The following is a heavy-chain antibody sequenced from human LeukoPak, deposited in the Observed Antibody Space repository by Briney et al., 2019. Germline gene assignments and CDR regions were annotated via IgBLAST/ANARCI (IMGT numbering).Heavy chain of an antibody. D-gene: IGHD5-12*01. Sequence: PGGSLRLSCAASGFTVSSNFMSWVRQAPGKGLEWVSVIYSGGTTYCADSVKGRFTISRDISKNTLHLQMNSLRAEDTAVYYCARDGYGYNYMDVWGRGTTVTVSS. CDR3: ARDGYGYNYMDV. V-gene: IGHV3-53*01. CDR1: GFTVSSNF. CDR2: IYSGGTT. J-gene: IGHJ6*03.